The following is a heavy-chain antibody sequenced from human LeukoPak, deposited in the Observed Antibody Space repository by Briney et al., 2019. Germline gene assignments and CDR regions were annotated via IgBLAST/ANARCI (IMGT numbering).Heavy chain of an antibody. J-gene: IGHJ4*02. Sequence: GGSLRLSCAASGFTFSSYGMHWVRQAPGKGLEWVAFIRYDGSNKYYADSVKGRFTISRDNSKNTLYLQMNSLRAEDTAVYYCAKDPLTFGGVIVKSYFDYWGQGNLVTVSS. V-gene: IGHV3-30*02. CDR1: GFTFSSYG. D-gene: IGHD3-16*02. CDR2: IRYDGSNK. CDR3: AKDPLTFGGVIVKSYFDY.